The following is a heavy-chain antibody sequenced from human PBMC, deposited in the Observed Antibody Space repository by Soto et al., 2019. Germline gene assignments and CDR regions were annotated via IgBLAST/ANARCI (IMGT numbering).Heavy chain of an antibody. CDR2: ITINGNT. CDR1: GAYISDFS. D-gene: IGHD1-7*01. CDR3: ARETGENWTYEAH. Sequence: SETLSLTCRVSGAYISDFSWSWIRQPAGKGLEWIVRITINGNTQKNPSFTSRVTMSIVXXXXXFXLXLXXXTAAXTALYYCARETGENWTYEAHWGQGTLVTVSS. V-gene: IGHV4-4*07. J-gene: IGHJ1*01.